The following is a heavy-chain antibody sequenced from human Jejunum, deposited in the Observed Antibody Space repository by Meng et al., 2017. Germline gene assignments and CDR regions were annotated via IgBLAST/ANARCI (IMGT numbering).Heavy chain of an antibody. Sequence: EVQLVESGGGLVQPGGSLRLSCKASGFTFSSYWMHWVRQAPGKGLVWVSRIPSDGSTTTYADSVKGRFTISRDNAKNTVYLQMSSLRDEDTAVYYCARVSDVPAAKSFGYWGQGTLVTVSS. D-gene: IGHD2-2*01. CDR3: ARVSDVPAAKSFGY. CDR2: IPSDGSTT. V-gene: IGHV3-74*01. J-gene: IGHJ4*02. CDR1: GFTFSSYW.